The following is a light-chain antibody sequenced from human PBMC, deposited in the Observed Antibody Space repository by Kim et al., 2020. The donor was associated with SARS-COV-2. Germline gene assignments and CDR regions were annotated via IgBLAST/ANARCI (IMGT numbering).Light chain of an antibody. CDR2: DTT. CDR3: LISYSGARV. V-gene: IGLV7-46*01. J-gene: IGLJ2*01. CDR1: TGGVTSGHY. Sequence: QAVVTQEPSLTVSPGGTVTLTCASSTGGVTSGHYPYWFQQKPGQAPRPLIYDTTNKHSWTPARFSGSLLGDKAALTLSGAQPEDEADYYCLISYSGARVFGGGTQLTVL.